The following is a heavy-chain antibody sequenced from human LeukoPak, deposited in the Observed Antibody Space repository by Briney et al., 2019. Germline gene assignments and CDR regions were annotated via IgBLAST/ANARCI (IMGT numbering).Heavy chain of an antibody. CDR2: INPSGGST. CDR3: AIPADTAMGGLDY. D-gene: IGHD5-18*01. Sequence: ASVKVSCKASGYTFTSYYMHWVRQAPGQGLEWMGIINPSGGSTSYAQTFQGRVTMTRDMSTSTVYMELSSLRSEDTAVYYCAIPADTAMGGLDYWGQGTLVTVSS. CDR1: GYTFTSYY. J-gene: IGHJ4*02. V-gene: IGHV1-46*01.